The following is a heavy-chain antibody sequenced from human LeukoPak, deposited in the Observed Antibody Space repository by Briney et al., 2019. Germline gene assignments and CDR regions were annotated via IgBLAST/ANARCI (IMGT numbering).Heavy chain of an antibody. CDR1: GFTFSSYA. D-gene: IGHD3-22*01. Sequence: PGGSLRLSCAASGFTFSSYAMSWVRQTPGKGLEWLAVILYDGSMQYYAESMKGRLTISRDNSRNTVYMQMSSLRTEDTAVYYCARDPRGPTTYDSSARDGLDYWGQGTLVTVSS. CDR3: ARDPRGPTTYDSSARDGLDY. J-gene: IGHJ4*02. CDR2: ILYDGSMQ. V-gene: IGHV3-30*03.